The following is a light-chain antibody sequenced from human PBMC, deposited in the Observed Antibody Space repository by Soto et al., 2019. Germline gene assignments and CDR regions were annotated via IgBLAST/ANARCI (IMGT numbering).Light chain of an antibody. J-gene: IGLJ1*01. Sequence: QSVLTQPASVSGSPGQSITISCTGTSSDVGLYDYVSWYQQHPGKAPQLMIYAVSNRPSGVSNRFSASKSGNTASLFISGLQAEDEADYYCSSYTSDSSYVFXSGTKVTVL. CDR1: SSDVGLYDY. V-gene: IGLV2-14*01. CDR2: AVS. CDR3: SSYTSDSSYV.